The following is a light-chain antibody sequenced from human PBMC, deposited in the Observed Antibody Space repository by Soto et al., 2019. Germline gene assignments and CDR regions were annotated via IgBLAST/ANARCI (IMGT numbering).Light chain of an antibody. CDR1: QSISSW. V-gene: IGKV1-5*01. CDR2: DAS. Sequence: DIQLTQSPSTLSASVGDRVTSTCRASQSISSWLAWYQQKPGKAPKLLIYDASSLESGVPSRFSGSGSGTEFTLTISSLQPDDFATYYCQQYNSYGTFGQGTRLEIK. J-gene: IGKJ5*01. CDR3: QQYNSYGT.